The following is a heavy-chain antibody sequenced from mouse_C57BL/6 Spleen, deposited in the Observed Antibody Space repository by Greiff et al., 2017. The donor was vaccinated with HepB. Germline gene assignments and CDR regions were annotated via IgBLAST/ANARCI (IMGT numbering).Heavy chain of an antibody. J-gene: IGHJ2*01. CDR2: ISYDGSN. CDR1: GYSITSGYY. Sequence: EVKLQESGPGLVKPSQSLSLTCSVTGYSITSGYYWNWIRQFPGNKLEWMGYISYDGSNNYNPSLKNRISITRDTSKNQFFLKLNSVTTEDTATYYCAREDYDHYFDYWGQGTTLTVSS. V-gene: IGHV3-6*01. CDR3: AREDYDHYFDY. D-gene: IGHD2-4*01.